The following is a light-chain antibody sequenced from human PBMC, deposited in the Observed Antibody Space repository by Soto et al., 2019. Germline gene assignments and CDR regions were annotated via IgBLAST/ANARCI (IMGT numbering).Light chain of an antibody. CDR3: QQYGSSSWT. CDR2: ATS. J-gene: IGKJ1*01. V-gene: IGKV3-20*01. CDR1: QSVSSSF. Sequence: DIEMTQSPCTLSLSPGERATLSCRASQSVSSSFLAWYQQKPGEAPRLLIYATSSMATAIPDRFSGSGSGTDFTLTISRLEPEDFAVYYCQQYGSSSWTFGQGTKVEIK.